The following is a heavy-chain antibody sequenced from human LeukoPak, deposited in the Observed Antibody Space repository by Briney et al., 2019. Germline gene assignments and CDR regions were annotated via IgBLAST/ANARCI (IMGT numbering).Heavy chain of an antibody. CDR3: ATMDIVVVVAAASHFDY. CDR2: ISSSSSTI. V-gene: IGHV3-48*01. D-gene: IGHD2-15*01. J-gene: IGHJ4*02. Sequence: GGSLRLSCAASGFTFSSYSMNWVRQAPGKGLEWVSYISSSSSTIYYADSVKGRFTISRDNAKNSLYLQMNSLRAEDTAVYYCATMDIVVVVAAASHFDYWGQGTLVTVSS. CDR1: GFTFSSYS.